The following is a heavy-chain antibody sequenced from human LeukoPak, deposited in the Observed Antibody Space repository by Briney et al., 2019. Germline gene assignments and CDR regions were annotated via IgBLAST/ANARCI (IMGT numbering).Heavy chain of an antibody. CDR3: ARVPGSSSLFWFDP. J-gene: IGHJ5*02. D-gene: IGHD6-13*01. CDR2: IIPISGTA. Sequence: SVKVSCKASGGTFSSYAISWVRQAPGQGLEWMGGIIPISGTANYAQKFQGRVTITADKSTSTAYMELSSLRSEDTAVYYCARVPGSSSLFWFDPWGQGTLVTVSS. CDR1: GGTFSSYA. V-gene: IGHV1-69*06.